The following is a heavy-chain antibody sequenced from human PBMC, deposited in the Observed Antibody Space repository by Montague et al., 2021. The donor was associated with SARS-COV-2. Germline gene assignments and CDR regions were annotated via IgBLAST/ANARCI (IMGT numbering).Heavy chain of an antibody. Sequence: SETLSLTCAVSGGPINTNNWGTWVRQPPGEGLEWIGQIFHSGITNYNPSLESRVTISVDKSKNQFSLRLSSVTAADTAVYYCARGRLVGDSSSWYYFDYWGQGTLVAVSS. D-gene: IGHD6-13*01. V-gene: IGHV4-4*02. CDR3: ARGRLVGDSSSWYYFDY. J-gene: IGHJ4*02. CDR2: IFHSGIT. CDR1: GGPINTNNW.